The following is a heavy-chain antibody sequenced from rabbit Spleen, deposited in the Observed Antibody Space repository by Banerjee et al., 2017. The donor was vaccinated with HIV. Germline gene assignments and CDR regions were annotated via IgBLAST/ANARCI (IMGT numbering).Heavy chain of an antibody. CDR2: IRTDISEI. J-gene: IGHJ3*01. Sequence: QSLEESGGDLVKPGASLTLTCTASGLDFSSIYFMCWVRQAPGKGLEWIGCIRTDISEIGQASWAKGRFTISKASSTTVTLQMTSLTAADTATYFCARELNTDLWGQGTLVTVS. CDR1: GLDFSSIYF. V-gene: IGHV1S40*01. CDR3: ARELNTDL. D-gene: IGHD1-1*01.